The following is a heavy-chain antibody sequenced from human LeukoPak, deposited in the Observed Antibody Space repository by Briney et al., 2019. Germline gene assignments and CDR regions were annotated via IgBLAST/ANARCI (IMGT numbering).Heavy chain of an antibody. CDR1: GGSISSNNW. CDR3: ARDRDAFDI. J-gene: IGHJ3*02. CDR2: IYHSGST. V-gene: IGHV4-4*02. Sequence: SETLSLTCAVSGGSISSNNWWSWVRQPPGKGLEWIGEIYHSGSTNYNPSLKSRVTMSVDTSKNQFSLKLSSVTAADTAVYYCARDRDAFDIWGQGTMVTVSS.